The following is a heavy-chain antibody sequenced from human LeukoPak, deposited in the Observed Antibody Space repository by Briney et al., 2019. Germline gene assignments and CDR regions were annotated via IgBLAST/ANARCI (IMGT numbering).Heavy chain of an antibody. V-gene: IGHV1-18*01. D-gene: IGHD2-2*01. J-gene: IGHJ5*02. CDR1: GYTCTSYG. Sequence: ASVKVSCKASGYTCTSYGISWVRQAPGQGLEWMGWISAYNGNTNYAQKFQGRVTMTRDTSTSTVYMELSSLRSEDTAVYYCARDLGDIVVVPAAYGGWFDPWGQGTPVTVSS. CDR3: ARDLGDIVVVPAAYGGWFDP. CDR2: ISAYNGNT.